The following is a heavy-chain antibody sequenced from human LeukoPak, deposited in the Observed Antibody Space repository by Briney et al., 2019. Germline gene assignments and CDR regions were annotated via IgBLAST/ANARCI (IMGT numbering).Heavy chain of an antibody. V-gene: IGHV1-8*01. CDR3: TRGSSGRRDN. CDR1: GYTFTSCD. CDR2: MNHNSGNT. Sequence: VSSVKVSCKASGYTFTSCDINWVRQATGQGLEWMGWMNHNSGNTGYGQSFQGRITMTRDISIGTAYMELSNLTSEDTAIYYCTRGSSGRRDNWGQGTLVTVSA. D-gene: IGHD6-19*01. J-gene: IGHJ4*02.